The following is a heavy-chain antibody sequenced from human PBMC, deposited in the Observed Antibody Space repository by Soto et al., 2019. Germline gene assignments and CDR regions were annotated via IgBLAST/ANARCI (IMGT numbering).Heavy chain of an antibody. D-gene: IGHD6-25*01. CDR1: VFTFISYG. V-gene: IGHV3-30*18. CDR2: ISYDGSNK. Sequence: GWSLRLSCASSVFTFISYGMHWVRQAPGKGLEWVAVISYDGSNKYYADSVKGRFTISRDNSKNTLYLQMNSLRAEDTAVYYCAKARLLGYYYYYGMDVWGQGTTVTVSS. J-gene: IGHJ6*02. CDR3: AKARLLGYYYYYGMDV.